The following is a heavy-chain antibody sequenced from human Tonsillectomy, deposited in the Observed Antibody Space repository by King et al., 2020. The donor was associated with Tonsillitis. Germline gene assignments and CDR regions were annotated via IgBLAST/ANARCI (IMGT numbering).Heavy chain of an antibody. D-gene: IGHD3-22*01. CDR2: IDPSDSYT. CDR1: GYSFTSYW. Sequence: VQLVESGAEVKKPGESLRISCKGSGYSFTSYWISWVRQMPGKGLEWMGRIDPSDSYTNYSPSFQGHVTISADKSISTAYLQWSSLKASDTAMYYCARALDYCDSSGYYSFDYWGQGTLVTVSS. V-gene: IGHV5-10-1*03. CDR3: ARALDYCDSSGYYSFDY. J-gene: IGHJ4*02.